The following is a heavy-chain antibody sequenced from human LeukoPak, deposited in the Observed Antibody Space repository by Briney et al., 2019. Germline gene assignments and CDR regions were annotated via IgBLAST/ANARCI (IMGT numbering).Heavy chain of an antibody. Sequence: SETPSLTCTVSGGSISSYYWSWIRQPAGKGLEWIGRIYTSGSTNYNPSLKSRVTMSVDTSKNQFSLKLSSVTAADTAVYYCARESVGGGYDFWSGYPGGGYFDYWGQGTLVTVSS. CDR3: ARESVGGGYDFWSGYPGGGYFDY. J-gene: IGHJ4*02. CDR1: GGSISSYY. V-gene: IGHV4-4*07. CDR2: IYTSGST. D-gene: IGHD3-3*01.